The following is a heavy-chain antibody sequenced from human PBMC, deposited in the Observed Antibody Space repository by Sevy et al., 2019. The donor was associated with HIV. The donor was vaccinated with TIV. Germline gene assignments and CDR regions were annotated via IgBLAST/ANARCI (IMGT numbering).Heavy chain of an antibody. V-gene: IGHV3-15*01. Sequence: GGSLRLSCAASGLTFRNAWMNWVRQAPGKGLEWVGRIKSTTAGGTIDYAAPVKGRFTISRDDSNTTLLLQMDSLKTEDTAVYYCATKAGIIRPGIEYSFDYWGHGALVTVSS. CDR2: IKSTTAGGTI. CDR3: ATKAGIIRPGIEYSFDY. J-gene: IGHJ4*01. CDR1: GLTFRNAW. D-gene: IGHD1-20*01.